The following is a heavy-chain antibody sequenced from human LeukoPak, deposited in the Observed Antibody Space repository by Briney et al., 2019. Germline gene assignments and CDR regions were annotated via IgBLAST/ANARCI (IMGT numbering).Heavy chain of an antibody. CDR2: INPSGGST. V-gene: IGHV1-46*01. Sequence: GSSVKVSCKASGYTFSTYYMHWVRQAPAQGLEWMGKINPSGGSTTYAQKFQGRVTMTRDTSTSTVYMELSGLRSEDTAVYYCARHRGFTPLDYWGQGTLVTVSS. CDR3: ARHRGFTPLDY. CDR1: GYTFSTYY. J-gene: IGHJ4*02.